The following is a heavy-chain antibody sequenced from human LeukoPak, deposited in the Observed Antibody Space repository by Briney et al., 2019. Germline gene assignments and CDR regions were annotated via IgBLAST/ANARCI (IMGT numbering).Heavy chain of an antibody. CDR1: GFTFSSYW. CDR3: AKSPPGLSYYYYYMDV. D-gene: IGHD1-14*01. CDR2: ISGSGGST. J-gene: IGHJ6*03. V-gene: IGHV3-23*01. Sequence: GGSLRLSCAASGFTFSSYWMSWVRQAPGKGLEWVSAISGSGGSTYYADSVKGRFTISRDNSKNTLYLQMNSLRAEDTAVYYCAKSPPGLSYYYYYMDVWGKGTTVTVSS.